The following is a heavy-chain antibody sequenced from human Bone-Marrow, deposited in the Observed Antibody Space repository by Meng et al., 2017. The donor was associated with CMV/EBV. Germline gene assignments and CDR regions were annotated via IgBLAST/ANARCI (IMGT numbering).Heavy chain of an antibody. CDR1: GFTFSSYA. V-gene: IGHV3-23*01. Sequence: GESLKISCAASGFTFSSYAMNWVRQAPGKGLEWVSAISASGGSAYYADLVKGRFTISRDNSKNTLYLQMNSLRAEDTAVYYCAISIVGATLGYYYYGMAVWGPGTTVTCSS. CDR3: AISIVGATLGYYYYGMAV. D-gene: IGHD1-26*01. CDR2: ISASGGSA. J-gene: IGHJ6*01.